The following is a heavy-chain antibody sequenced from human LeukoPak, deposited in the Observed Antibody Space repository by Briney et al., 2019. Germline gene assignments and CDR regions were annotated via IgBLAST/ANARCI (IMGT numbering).Heavy chain of an antibody. V-gene: IGHV3-64*01. CDR2: ISSDGGST. D-gene: IGHD1-26*01. CDR3: ARDVIPYSANFDY. Sequence: GGSLRLSCAASGFTFSSYAMHWVRQAPGKGLEYVSAISSDGGSTYYANSVKGRFTISRDNSKNTLYLQMGSLRAEDTAVYYCARDVIPYSANFDYWGQGTLVTVSS. CDR1: GFTFSSYA. J-gene: IGHJ4*02.